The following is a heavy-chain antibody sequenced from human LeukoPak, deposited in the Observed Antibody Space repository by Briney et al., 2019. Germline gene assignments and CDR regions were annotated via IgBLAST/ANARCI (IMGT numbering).Heavy chain of an antibody. J-gene: IGHJ6*03. D-gene: IGHD5-18*01. V-gene: IGHV3-11*01. Sequence: GGSLRVSCVGSTFPFFDYLMTGIRQAPGKRREWASYISNSGSAIYYADSVKGRFTISRDNAKNSVYLQMSSLRSDDTAVYYCARTSWGVDTPMLHYYFDMDLWGKGTAVTVSS. CDR3: ARTSWGVDTPMLHYYFDMDL. CDR1: TFPFFDYL. CDR2: ISNSGSAI.